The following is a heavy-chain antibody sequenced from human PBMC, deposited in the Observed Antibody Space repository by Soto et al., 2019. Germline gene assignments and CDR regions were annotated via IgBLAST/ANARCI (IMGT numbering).Heavy chain of an antibody. CDR3: ARWSYLDY. Sequence: GWDLRLSCVPSGFSFGSYAITWFRQAPGKGLEWVSSISGSDGKTFYADDVKVRFSISRDISQSTLYLQMNSLRADDTAIYYCARWSYLDYWGQGTRVTVSS. D-gene: IGHD3-3*01. CDR2: ISGSDGKT. J-gene: IGHJ4*02. V-gene: IGHV3-23*01. CDR1: GFSFGSYA.